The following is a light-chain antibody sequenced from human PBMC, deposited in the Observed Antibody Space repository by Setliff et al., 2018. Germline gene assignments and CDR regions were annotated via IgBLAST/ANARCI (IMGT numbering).Light chain of an antibody. J-gene: IGLJ1*01. V-gene: IGLV2-8*01. CDR1: SSDVGGYNY. CDR2: GVS. Sequence: QSALTQPPSASGSPGQSVTISCTGTSSDVGGYNYVSWYQQHPGKAPKLMIYGVSKRPSGVPDRFSGSKSGNTASLTVSGLQAEDEADYYCSSYAGSNTPYVFGTGTKGTVL. CDR3: SSYAGSNTPYV.